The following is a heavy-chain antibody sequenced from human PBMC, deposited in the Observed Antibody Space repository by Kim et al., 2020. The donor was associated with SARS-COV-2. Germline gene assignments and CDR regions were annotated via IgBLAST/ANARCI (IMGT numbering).Heavy chain of an antibody. J-gene: IGHJ5*02. V-gene: IGHV4-39*01. CDR3: ASGTGYSSSWYVGWFDP. Sequence: KSRVTISVDTSKNQFSLKLSSVTAADTAVYYCASGTGYSSSWYVGWFDPWGQGTLVTVSS. D-gene: IGHD6-13*01.